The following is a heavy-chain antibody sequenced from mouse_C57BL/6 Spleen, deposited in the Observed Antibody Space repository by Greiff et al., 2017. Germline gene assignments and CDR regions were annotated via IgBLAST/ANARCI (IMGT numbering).Heavy chain of an antibody. CDR3: TKERSPDAMDY. CDR2: IDPETGGT. CDR1: GYTFTDYE. J-gene: IGHJ4*01. Sequence: VQLVESGAELVRPGASVTLSCKASGYTFTDYEMHWVKQTPVHGLEWIGAIDPETGGTAYNQKFKGKAILTADKSSSTAYMELRSLTSEDSAVYYCTKERSPDAMDYWGQGTSVTVSS. V-gene: IGHV1-15*01.